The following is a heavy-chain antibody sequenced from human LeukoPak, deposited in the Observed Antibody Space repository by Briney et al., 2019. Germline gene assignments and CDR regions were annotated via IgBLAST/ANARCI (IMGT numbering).Heavy chain of an antibody. Sequence: SETLSLTCTVSGGSISSYYWSWIRQPPGKGLEWIGHIYGSGSTNYNPSLTSRVTLSVDTSKNQFSLKLSPVTAADTAVYYCAREGTSGTHLNWFDPWGQGTLVTVSS. CDR1: GGSISSYY. V-gene: IGHV4-59*01. D-gene: IGHD1-26*01. J-gene: IGHJ5*02. CDR2: IYGSGST. CDR3: AREGTSGTHLNWFDP.